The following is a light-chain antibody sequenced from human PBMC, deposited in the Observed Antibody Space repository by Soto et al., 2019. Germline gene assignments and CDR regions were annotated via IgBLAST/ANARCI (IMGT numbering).Light chain of an antibody. V-gene: IGLV2-8*01. CDR1: SFDVGGYNY. CDR2: EVS. J-gene: IGLJ1*01. Sequence: QSALTQPPSASGSPGQSVTISCTGTSFDVGGYNYVSWYQQHPGKAPQVLMYEVSKRPSGVPDRFSGSKSGNTASLTVSGLQAEDEADYYCSAYAVSTYLDVFGYGTKGTVL. CDR3: SAYAVSTYLDV.